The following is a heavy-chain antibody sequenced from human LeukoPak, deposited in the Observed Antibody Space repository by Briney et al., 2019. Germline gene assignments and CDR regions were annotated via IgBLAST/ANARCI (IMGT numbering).Heavy chain of an antibody. CDR2: IKSKTDGGAT. V-gene: IGHV3-15*01. CDR1: GFTFSNAW. Sequence: GGSLRLSCAASGFTFSNAWMSWVRQAPGKGLEWVGRIKSKTDGGATDYAAPVKGRFTISRDDSKNTLYLQMNSLKTEDTAVYYCTYHYDSSGYYVDYWGQGTLVTVSS. D-gene: IGHD3-22*01. CDR3: TYHYDSSGYYVDY. J-gene: IGHJ4*02.